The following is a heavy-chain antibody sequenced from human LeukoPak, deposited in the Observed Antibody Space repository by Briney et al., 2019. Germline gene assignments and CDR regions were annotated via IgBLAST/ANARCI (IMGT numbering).Heavy chain of an antibody. CDR2: IGSSSSYI. J-gene: IGHJ6*02. Sequence: PGGSLRLSCAASGFTFSDYYMSWIRQAPGKGLEWVSSIGSSSSYIYYADSVKGRFTISRDNAKNSLYLQMNSLRAEDTAVYYCARDPSLMVYSWDGMDVWGQGTTVTVSS. CDR1: GFTFSDYY. V-gene: IGHV3-11*06. D-gene: IGHD2-8*01. CDR3: ARDPSLMVYSWDGMDV.